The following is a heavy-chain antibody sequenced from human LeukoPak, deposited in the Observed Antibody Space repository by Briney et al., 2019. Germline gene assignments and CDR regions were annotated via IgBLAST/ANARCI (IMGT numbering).Heavy chain of an antibody. CDR2: INQDGSER. V-gene: IGHV3-7*01. J-gene: IGHJ3*02. D-gene: IGHD6-13*01. CDR1: GFTFSSHW. Sequence: PGGSLRLSCAASGFTFSSHWMTWVRQAPGKGLKWVANINQDGSERYYVDSVKGRFTISRDNAKNSLYLQMNSLRAEDTAVYYCARDSEYSSSFAFDIWGQGTMVTVSS. CDR3: ARDSEYSSSFAFDI.